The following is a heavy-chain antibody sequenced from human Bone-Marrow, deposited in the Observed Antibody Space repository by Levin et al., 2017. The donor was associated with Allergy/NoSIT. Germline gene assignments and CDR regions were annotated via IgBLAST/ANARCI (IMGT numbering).Heavy chain of an antibody. Sequence: GESLKISCKTSGYTFTSYYMHWVRQAPGQGLEWMGIINPRGGSTSYTQKFQGRVTMTRDTSTTTVYMELNSLRSEDTAVYYCARAGSSYYSNWYFDLWGRGTLLIVSS. CDR2: INPRGGST. J-gene: IGHJ2*01. D-gene: IGHD2-15*01. CDR1: GYTFTSYY. CDR3: ARAGSSYYSNWYFDL. V-gene: IGHV1-46*01.